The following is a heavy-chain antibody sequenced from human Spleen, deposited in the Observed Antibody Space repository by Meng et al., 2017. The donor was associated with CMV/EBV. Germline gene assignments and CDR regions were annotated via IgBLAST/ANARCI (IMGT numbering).Heavy chain of an antibody. D-gene: IGHD1-26*01. CDR2: INPNSGGT. CDR3: ARLRVGATTTDDY. Sequence: VQRVQSGAEVKKPGASVKVACKASGYTFTGYYMHWVRQAPGQGLEWMGWINPNSGGTNYAQKFQGRVTMTRDTSISTAYMELSRLRSDDTAVYYCARLRVGATTTDDYWGQGTLVTVSS. V-gene: IGHV1-2*02. J-gene: IGHJ4*02. CDR1: GYTFTGYY.